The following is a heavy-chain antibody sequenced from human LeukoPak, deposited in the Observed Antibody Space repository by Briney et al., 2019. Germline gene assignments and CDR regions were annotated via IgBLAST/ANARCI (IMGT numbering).Heavy chain of an antibody. V-gene: IGHV3-23*01. CDR2: ISGSGGST. D-gene: IGHD2-2*01. J-gene: IGHJ4*02. CDR1: GFTFSSYA. CDR3: AKDRGAWFVVVPDAMEGGLAVAGTGDY. Sequence: GGSLRLSCAASGFTFSSYAMSWVRQAPGKGLEWVSAISGSGGSTYYADSVKGRFTISRDNSKNTLYLQMNSLRAEDTAVYYCAKDRGAWFVVVPDAMEGGLAVAGTGDYWGQGTLVTVSS.